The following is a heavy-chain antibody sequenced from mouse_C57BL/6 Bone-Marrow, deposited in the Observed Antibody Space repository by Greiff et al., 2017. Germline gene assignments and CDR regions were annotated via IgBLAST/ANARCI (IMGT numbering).Heavy chain of an antibody. CDR3: TDIPYYYGSSQSFYAMDY. Sequence: QVQLQQSGAELVRPGASVTLSCKASGYTFTDYEMHWVKQTPVHGLEWIGAIDPETGGTAYNQKFKGKAILTAAKSSSTAYMELRSLTSEDSAVYYCTDIPYYYGSSQSFYAMDYWGQGTSVTVSS. CDR1: GYTFTDYE. V-gene: IGHV1-15*01. CDR2: IDPETGGT. D-gene: IGHD1-1*01. J-gene: IGHJ4*01.